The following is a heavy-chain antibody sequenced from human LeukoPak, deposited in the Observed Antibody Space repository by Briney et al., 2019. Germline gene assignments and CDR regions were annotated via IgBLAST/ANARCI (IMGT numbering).Heavy chain of an antibody. CDR1: GFTFTTYA. Sequence: GGSLRLSCSASGFTFTTYAMSWLRQPPGKGLEWVSGMSASGGTTYYADSVKGRFTISRDTSMNTLYLQMSSLRADDTAVYYCARDRYGEPFDYWGQGTLVIVSS. CDR2: MSASGGTT. CDR3: ARDRYGEPFDY. D-gene: IGHD4-17*01. J-gene: IGHJ4*02. V-gene: IGHV3-23*01.